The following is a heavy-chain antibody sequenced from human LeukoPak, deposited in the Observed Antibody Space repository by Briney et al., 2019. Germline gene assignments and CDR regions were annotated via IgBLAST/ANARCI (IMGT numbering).Heavy chain of an antibody. CDR1: GYTFTGYY. D-gene: IGHD5-18*01. J-gene: IGHJ5*02. Sequence: ASVKVSCKASGYTFTGYYMHWVRQAPGQGLEWMGWINLNSGGTNYAQKFHGRGTMTRDTSISTAYMELSRLRSDDTAVYYCARARTAMVTDWLDPWGQGTLVTVSS. V-gene: IGHV1-2*02. CDR3: ARARTAMVTDWLDP. CDR2: INLNSGGT.